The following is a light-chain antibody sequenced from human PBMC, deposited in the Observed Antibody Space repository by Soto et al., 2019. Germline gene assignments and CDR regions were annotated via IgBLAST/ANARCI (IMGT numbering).Light chain of an antibody. CDR1: QSVNYH. V-gene: IGKV1-39*01. Sequence: DIQMTQSPSSLSASVGDRVTITCRTSQSVNYHLNWYHQKPGSAPKLLIYHASSLKSGVPSRFSGSGSGTDFTLTISILQPEDFATYYCLQDSNYPRTFGQGTKLEIK. CDR3: LQDSNYPRT. CDR2: HAS. J-gene: IGKJ2*01.